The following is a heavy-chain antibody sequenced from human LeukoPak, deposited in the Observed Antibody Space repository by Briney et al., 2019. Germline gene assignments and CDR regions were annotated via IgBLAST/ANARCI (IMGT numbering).Heavy chain of an antibody. CDR1: GFTFSSYW. D-gene: IGHD4-11*01. J-gene: IGHJ5*02. V-gene: IGHV3-74*01. CDR2: INTDGSRT. CDR3: ARDTVTNNWFDP. Sequence: GGSLRLSCAASGFTFSSYWMHWVRQARGKGLVWVSRINTDGSRTSYADSVKGRLTISRDNAKNTLYLQMNSLRAEDTAVYYCARDTVTNNWFDPWGQGTLVTVSS.